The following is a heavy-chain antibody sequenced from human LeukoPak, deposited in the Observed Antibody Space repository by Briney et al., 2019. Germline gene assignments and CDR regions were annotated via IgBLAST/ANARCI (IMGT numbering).Heavy chain of an antibody. CDR3: ATKVPGSSHFSS. D-gene: IGHD4/OR15-4a*01. CDR2: VSGSGDEI. V-gene: IGHV3-48*03. CDR1: GFTFNNFE. Sequence: GGSLTLSCAAPGFTFNNFEMNWVRQAPGKGLEWVSYVSGSGDEIRYGDSVKGRFTISRDNAKSSLYLQMDSLRAEDTAVYYCATKVPGSSHFSSWGQGTLVTVSS. J-gene: IGHJ4*02.